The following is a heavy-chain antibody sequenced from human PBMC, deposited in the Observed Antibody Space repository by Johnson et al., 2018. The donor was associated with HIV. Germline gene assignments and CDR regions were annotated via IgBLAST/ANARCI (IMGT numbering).Heavy chain of an antibody. D-gene: IGHD6-6*01. CDR1: GITVSSSY. CDR2: IYSGGNT. V-gene: IGHV3-66*01. CDR3: ARAGSSSDDAFDI. Sequence: VQLVESGGGVVQPGGSLRLSCAASGITVSSSYMSWVRQAPGKGLEWVSVIYSGGNTYYADSVRGRFTISRDNSKNTLYLQMNSLRAEDTAVYHCARAGSSSDDAFDIWGQGTMVTVSS. J-gene: IGHJ3*02.